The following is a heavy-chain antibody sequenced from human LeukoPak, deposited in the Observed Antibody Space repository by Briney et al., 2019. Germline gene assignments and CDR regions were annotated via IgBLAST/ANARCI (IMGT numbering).Heavy chain of an antibody. CDR1: GYTFTGYY. CDR2: INPDCGDS. D-gene: IGHD5-12*01. J-gene: IGHJ4*02. V-gene: IGHV1-2*02. CDR3: ATGVATAFTY. Sequence: GASVKVSCKASGYTFTGYYMHWVRQAPGQGLEWMAWINPDCGDSYSAPKFQGRVTMTRDTSISTASMEVSWLTSDDTAVYYCATGVATAFTYWGQGTLVTVSS.